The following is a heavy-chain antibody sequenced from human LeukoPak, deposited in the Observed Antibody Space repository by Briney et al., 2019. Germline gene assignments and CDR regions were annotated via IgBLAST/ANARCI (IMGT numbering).Heavy chain of an antibody. J-gene: IGHJ4*02. V-gene: IGHV3-23*01. CDR3: AKGGAYYYVSTGYFDY. CDR1: GFIFSDFA. CDR2: ISGSGGST. D-gene: IGHD3-22*01. Sequence: PGGSLRLSCAASGFIFSDFAMSWVRQAPGKELEWVSAISGSGGSTYYADSVKGRFTISRDISKNTLFLQMNSLRAEDTAVYYRAKGGAYYYVSTGYFDYWGQGALVTVSS.